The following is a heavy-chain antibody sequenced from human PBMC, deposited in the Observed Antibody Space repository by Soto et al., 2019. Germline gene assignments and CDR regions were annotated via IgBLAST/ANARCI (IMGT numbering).Heavy chain of an antibody. CDR1: GFTSSSNV. J-gene: IGHJ4*02. V-gene: IGHV3-30-3*01. D-gene: IGHD1-20*01. Sequence: RSLRLSCEGSGFTSSSNVMRWARQAPGKVLEWLALISFDGSKKNYADSVKGRFTISIDNYKNMMYLQMGSLSPEDTAVYYCARVVFYYWSSRGEAPGYWGQGILV. CDR2: ISFDGSKK. CDR3: ARVVFYYWSSRGEAPGY.